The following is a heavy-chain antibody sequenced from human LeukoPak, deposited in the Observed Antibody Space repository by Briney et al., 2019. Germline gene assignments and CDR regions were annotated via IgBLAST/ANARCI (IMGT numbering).Heavy chain of an antibody. Sequence: PGGSLRLSCGASGFTFSTYAMSWVRQPPGKGLEWVASVSGSGDLTYYTDSVRGRFTISRDNSKSTLYLQMNSLGTEDTAVYYCGKDRPNYYGSNDQYYRRNGDYWGQGTLVTVSS. V-gene: IGHV3-23*01. D-gene: IGHD3-22*01. J-gene: IGHJ4*02. CDR3: GKDRPNYYGSNDQYYRRNGDY. CDR2: VSGSGDLT. CDR1: GFTFSTYA.